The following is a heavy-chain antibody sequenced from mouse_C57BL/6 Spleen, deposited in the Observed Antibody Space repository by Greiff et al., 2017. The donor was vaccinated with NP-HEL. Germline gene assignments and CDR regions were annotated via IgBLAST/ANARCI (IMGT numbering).Heavy chain of an antibody. CDR1: GFTFSSYA. Sequence: EVKVVESGEGLVKPGGSLKLSCAASGFTFSSYAMSWVRQTPEKRLEWVAYISSGGDYIYYADTVKGRFTISRDNARNTLYLQMSSLKSEDTAMYYCTRDERYYGSSYAMDYWGQGTSVTVSS. D-gene: IGHD1-1*01. CDR3: TRDERYYGSSYAMDY. J-gene: IGHJ4*01. V-gene: IGHV5-9-1*02. CDR2: ISSGGDYI.